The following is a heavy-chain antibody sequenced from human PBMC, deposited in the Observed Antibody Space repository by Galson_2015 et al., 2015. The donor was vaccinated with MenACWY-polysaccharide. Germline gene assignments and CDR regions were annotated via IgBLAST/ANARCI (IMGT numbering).Heavy chain of an antibody. V-gene: IGHV3-33*01. D-gene: IGHD2-21*02. CDR3: ARPHVVVVTAIQDTNAFDV. CDR2: IWYDGRNK. CDR1: GFTFSTYG. J-gene: IGHJ3*01. Sequence: SLRLSCAASGFTFSTYGMHWVRQAPGKGLEWVANIWYDGRNKNYADSVKGRFTISRDNSKNSLYLQMNSLRAEDTALYYCARPHVVVVTAIQDTNAFDVWGQGTMVTVSS.